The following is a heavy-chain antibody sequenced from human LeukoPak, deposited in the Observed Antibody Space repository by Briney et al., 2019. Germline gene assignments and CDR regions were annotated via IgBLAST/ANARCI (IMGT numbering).Heavy chain of an antibody. Sequence: KTGGSLRLSCAASGFTFSSYSMNWVRQAPGKGLEWVSSTSSSSSYIYYADSVKGRFTISRDNAKNSLYLQMNSLRAEDTAVYYCARGWNSYGYSYWGQGTLVTVSS. CDR1: GFTFSSYS. J-gene: IGHJ4*02. V-gene: IGHV3-21*01. CDR2: TSSSSSYI. CDR3: ARGWNSYGYSY. D-gene: IGHD5-18*01.